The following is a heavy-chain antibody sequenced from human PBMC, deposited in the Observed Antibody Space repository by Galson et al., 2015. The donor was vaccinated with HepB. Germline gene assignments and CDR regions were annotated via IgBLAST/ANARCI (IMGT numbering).Heavy chain of an antibody. CDR1: GGSISNRNW. D-gene: IGHD3-22*01. CDR3: ATTYTSGPSLAAFES. J-gene: IGHJ3*02. CDR2: IFHSGIT. V-gene: IGHV4-4*01. Sequence: TLSLTCAVSGGSISNRNWWNWVRQSPGKGLEWIGEIFHSGITNYNPSLKSRVTMSVDTSKNQISLRLTSVTAADTAVYSCATTYTSGPSLAAFESWGQGTMVTVSS.